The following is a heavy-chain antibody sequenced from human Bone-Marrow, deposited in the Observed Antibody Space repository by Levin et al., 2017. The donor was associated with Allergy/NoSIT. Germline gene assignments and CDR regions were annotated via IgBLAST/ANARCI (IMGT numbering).Heavy chain of an antibody. V-gene: IGHV3-74*03. CDR2: IDNDGSGA. D-gene: IGHD6-13*01. J-gene: IGHJ4*02. Sequence: ASVKVSCATSGFIFTSYWMHWVRQAPGKGLVWVSRIDNDGSGATYADSVKGRFTISRDNAKNTLYLQMNSLRVEDTAVYYCARESYSSTWYGADDWGQGTLVTVSS. CDR3: ARESYSSTWYGADD. CDR1: GFIFTSYW.